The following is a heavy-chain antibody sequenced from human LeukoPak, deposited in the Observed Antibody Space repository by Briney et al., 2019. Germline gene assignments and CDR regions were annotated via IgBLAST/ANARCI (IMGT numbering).Heavy chain of an antibody. CDR2: ISWNSGST. Sequence: GRSLRLSCAASGFIFDDYAMHWVRQAPGKGLEWVSGISWNSGSTDYADSVKGRFTISRDNGKNSLYLQMHSLGVEDTAVYYCAKRNFYDTSGHYFWYYFDDWGQGTLVTVSS. CDR1: GFIFDDYA. D-gene: IGHD3-22*01. V-gene: IGHV3-9*01. J-gene: IGHJ4*02. CDR3: AKRNFYDTSGHYFWYYFDD.